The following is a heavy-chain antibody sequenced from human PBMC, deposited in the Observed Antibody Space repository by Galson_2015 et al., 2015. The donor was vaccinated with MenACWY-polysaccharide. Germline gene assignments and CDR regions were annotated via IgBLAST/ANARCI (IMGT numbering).Heavy chain of an antibody. Sequence: SVKVSCKASGYSFSSYDINWVRQTPGQGLEWMGWMNPNSGNTGYAQKFQGRATMTRNNSISIAYMELSSLRSEDTAVYYCARGGKYYYDSSGYLNWFDPWGQGTLVTVSS. D-gene: IGHD3-22*01. CDR2: MNPNSGNT. CDR3: ARGGKYYYDSSGYLNWFDP. J-gene: IGHJ5*02. CDR1: GYSFSSYD. V-gene: IGHV1-8*01.